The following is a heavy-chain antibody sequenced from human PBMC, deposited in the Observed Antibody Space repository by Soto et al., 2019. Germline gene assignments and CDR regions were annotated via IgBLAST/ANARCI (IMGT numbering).Heavy chain of an antibody. CDR3: ARDTKAHNYYYYGMDV. Sequence: GASVKVSCKASGGTFSSYAISWVRQAPGQGLEWMGGIIPIFGTANYARKFQGRVTITADESTSTAYMELSSLRSEDTAVYYCARDTKAHNYYYYGMDVWGQGTTVTVSS. CDR1: GGTFSSYA. D-gene: IGHD2-2*01. J-gene: IGHJ6*02. V-gene: IGHV1-69*13. CDR2: IIPIFGTA.